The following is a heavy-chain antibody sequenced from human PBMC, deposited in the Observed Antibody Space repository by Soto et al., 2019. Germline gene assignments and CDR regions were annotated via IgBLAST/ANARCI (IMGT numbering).Heavy chain of an antibody. Sequence: SGPTLVNPTQTLTLTCTFSGFSLSTSGVGVGWIRQPPGKALEWLALIYWNDDKRYSPSLKSRLTINKDTSKNQVVLTMTNMDPVDTAPYYCAHIGGITMFGVVMDPYGMEVWGQGTTVTVSS. D-gene: IGHD3-3*01. CDR3: AHIGGITMFGVVMDPYGMEV. V-gene: IGHV2-5*01. CDR2: IYWNDDK. J-gene: IGHJ6*02. CDR1: GFSLSTSGVG.